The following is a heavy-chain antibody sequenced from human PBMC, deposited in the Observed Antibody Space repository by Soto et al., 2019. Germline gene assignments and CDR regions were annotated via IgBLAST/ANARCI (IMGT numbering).Heavy chain of an antibody. J-gene: IGHJ4*02. CDR3: ARPSEGNVYDTNIAY. CDR1: GFIFSNYG. V-gene: IGHV3-30*03. Sequence: QVQLVESGGGVVQPGRSLRLSCAASGFIFSNYGMHWVRQAPGKGLEWVAVISYDGNNYYYVDSVQGRFTISRDNSKNTLYLEINSLRTEDTAVYYCARPSEGNVYDTNIAYWGQGALVTVSS. D-gene: IGHD3-22*01. CDR2: ISYDGNNY.